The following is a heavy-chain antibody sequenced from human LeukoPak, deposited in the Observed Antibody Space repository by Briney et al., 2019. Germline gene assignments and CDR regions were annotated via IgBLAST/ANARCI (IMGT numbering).Heavy chain of an antibody. V-gene: IGHV3-30*02. Sequence: GGSLRLSCTASGYTFRSYGFHWVRQAPRKGLGWVAFIRHDGDITYYVDSVKGRFTISRDDSKNTLYLQMNGLGPEDTAVYYCAKPASASDNAYWGPGILVIVSS. J-gene: IGHJ4*02. CDR1: GYTFRSYG. CDR3: AKPASASDNAY. D-gene: IGHD2-21*02. CDR2: IRHDGDIT.